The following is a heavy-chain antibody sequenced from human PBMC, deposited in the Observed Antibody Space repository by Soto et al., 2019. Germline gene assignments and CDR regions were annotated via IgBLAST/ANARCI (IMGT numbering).Heavy chain of an antibody. Sequence: SVKVSCKASGGTFSSYTISWVRQAPGQGLEWMGRIIPILGIANYAQKFQGRVTVTADKSTSTAYMELSSLRSEDTAVYYCVRGHYYDSSGYYHSMDVWGQGTTVTVSS. V-gene: IGHV1-69*02. CDR1: GGTFSSYT. J-gene: IGHJ6*02. D-gene: IGHD3-22*01. CDR3: VRGHYYDSSGYYHSMDV. CDR2: IIPILGIA.